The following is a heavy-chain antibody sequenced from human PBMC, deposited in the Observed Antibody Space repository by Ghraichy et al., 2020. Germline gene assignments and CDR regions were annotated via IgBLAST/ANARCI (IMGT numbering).Heavy chain of an antibody. CDR2: IDPSDSYT. V-gene: IGHV5-10-1*01. CDR1: GYSFTSYW. J-gene: IGHJ6*02. D-gene: IGHD5-18*01. CDR3: ASAILITAMVTGGDYYYYGMDV. Sequence: GESLNISCKGSGYSFTSYWISWVRQMPGKGLEWMGRIDPSDSYTNYSPSFQGHVTISADKSISTAYLQWSSLKASDTAMYYCASAILITAMVTGGDYYYYGMDVWGQGTTVTVSS.